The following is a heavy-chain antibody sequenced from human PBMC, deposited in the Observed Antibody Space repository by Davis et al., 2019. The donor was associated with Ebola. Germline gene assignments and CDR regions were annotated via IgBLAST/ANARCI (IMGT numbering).Heavy chain of an antibody. Sequence: AASVKVSCKASGYTFTSYDINWVRQATGQGLEWMGWMNPNSGNTGYAQKFQGRVTMTRNTSISTAYMELSSLRSEDTAVYYCAREVTVTTNYFDYWGQGTLVTVSS. CDR3: AREVTVTTNYFDY. CDR1: GYTFTSYD. D-gene: IGHD4-17*01. V-gene: IGHV1-8*01. J-gene: IGHJ4*02. CDR2: MNPNSGNT.